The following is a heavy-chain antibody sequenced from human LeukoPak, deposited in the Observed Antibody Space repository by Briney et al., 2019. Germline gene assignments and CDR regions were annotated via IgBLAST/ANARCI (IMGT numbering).Heavy chain of an antibody. Sequence: SETLPLTCTVSGGSISSYSWSWIRQPAGKGLEWIGRICASGSTKYNPSLKSRVTMSVETSKNQFSLKLSSVTAADTAVYYCAREGSAFDIWGQGTMVTVSS. J-gene: IGHJ3*02. V-gene: IGHV4-4*07. CDR3: AREGSAFDI. CDR1: GGSISSYS. CDR2: ICASGST.